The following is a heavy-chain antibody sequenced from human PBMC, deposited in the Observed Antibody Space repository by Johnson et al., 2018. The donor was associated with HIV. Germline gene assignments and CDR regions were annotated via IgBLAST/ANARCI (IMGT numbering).Heavy chain of an antibody. CDR3: AKGLVYAAPDDAFDI. J-gene: IGHJ3*02. D-gene: IGHD2-8*01. Sequence: QVQLVESGGGLVQPGGSLRLSCAASDFTVGSIDIHWVRQAPGKGPEWVAVIRYDGNNKSYADSVKGRITITRDNYKNTLYLQMNSLGAEDPAVYYCAKGLVYAAPDDAFDIWGQGTMVTVSS. CDR1: DFTVGSID. V-gene: IGHV3-30*02. CDR2: IRYDGNNK.